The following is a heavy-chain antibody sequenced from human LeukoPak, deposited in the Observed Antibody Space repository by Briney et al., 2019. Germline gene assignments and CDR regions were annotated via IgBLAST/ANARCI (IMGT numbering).Heavy chain of an antibody. V-gene: IGHV1-18*01. Sequence: ASVKVSCKASGYTFTSYGISWVRQAPGQGLEWMGWISAYNGNTNYAQKLQGRVTMTTDTSTSTAYMELRSLRSDDTAVYYCARGYCSSTSCSGSFDPWGQGTLVTVSS. J-gene: IGHJ5*02. CDR1: GYTFTSYG. CDR3: ARGYCSSTSCSGSFDP. D-gene: IGHD2-2*01. CDR2: ISAYNGNT.